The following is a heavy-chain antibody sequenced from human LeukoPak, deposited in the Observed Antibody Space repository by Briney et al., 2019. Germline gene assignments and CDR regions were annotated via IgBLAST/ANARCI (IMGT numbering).Heavy chain of an antibody. J-gene: IGHJ6*03. D-gene: IGHD4-11*01. Sequence: SETLSLTCTVSGGSISSYYWSWIRQPPGKGLEWIGYIYYSGSTNYNPSLKSRVTISVDTSKNQFSLKLSSVTAADTAVYYCARSLTTPLYYYYYMDVWGKGTTVTVSS. CDR1: GGSISSYY. CDR3: ARSLTTPLYYYYYMDV. V-gene: IGHV4-59*01. CDR2: IYYSGST.